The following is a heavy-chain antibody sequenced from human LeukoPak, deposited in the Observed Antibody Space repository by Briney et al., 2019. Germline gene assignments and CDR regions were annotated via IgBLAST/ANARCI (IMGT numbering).Heavy chain of an antibody. CDR1: GGSISSYY. J-gene: IGHJ4*02. CDR2: INHSGST. CDR3: ARGFDYDSSGFFDY. D-gene: IGHD3-22*01. V-gene: IGHV4-34*01. Sequence: SETLSLTCTVSGGSISSYYWSSIRQPPGKGLEWIGEINHSGSTNYNPSLKSRVTISVDTSKNQFSLKLSSVTAADTAVYYCARGFDYDSSGFFDYWGQGTLVTVSS.